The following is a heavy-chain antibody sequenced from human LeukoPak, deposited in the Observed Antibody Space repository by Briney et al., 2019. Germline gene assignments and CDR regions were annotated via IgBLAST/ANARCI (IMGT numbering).Heavy chain of an antibody. CDR3: ARETYYYGMDV. CDR2: ISAYNGNT. Sequence: ASVKLSCKASGYTFTSYGISWVRQAPGQGLEWMGWISAYNGNTNYAQKLQGRVTMTTDTSTSTAYMELSSLRSEDTAVYYCARETYYYGMDVWGQGPTVTVSS. V-gene: IGHV1-18*01. CDR1: GYTFTSYG. J-gene: IGHJ6*02.